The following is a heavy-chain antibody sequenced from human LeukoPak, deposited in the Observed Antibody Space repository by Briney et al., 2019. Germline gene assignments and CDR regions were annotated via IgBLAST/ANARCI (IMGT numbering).Heavy chain of an antibody. Sequence: GGSLRLSCAASGFTFSSYWMSWVRQAPGKGLEWVANIKQDGSEKYYADSVKGRFALSRDNAKNSLYLQMNSLRAEDTAVYYCARDHHRRLYDSQARNTFDIWGQGTMVTVSS. CDR3: ARDHHRRLYDSQARNTFDI. J-gene: IGHJ3*02. V-gene: IGHV3-7*01. D-gene: IGHD3-22*01. CDR1: GFTFSSYW. CDR2: IKQDGSEK.